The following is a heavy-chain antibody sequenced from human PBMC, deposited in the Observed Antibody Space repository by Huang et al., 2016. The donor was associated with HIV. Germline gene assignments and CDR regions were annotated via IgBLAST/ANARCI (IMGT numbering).Heavy chain of an antibody. D-gene: IGHD4-17*01. V-gene: IGHV3-30-3*01. Sequence: QVQLVESGGGVVQPGGSLRLACAASGFTFSNYPMHWVRQAPGKGLEWVAVSSYNDGSTTYFADSVKGRFTISRDNSKNTVYLQRSSLRADDTAVFYCARDVLRGLGYFDVWGRGTLVTVSS. CDR2: SSYNDGSTT. CDR1: GFTFSNYP. J-gene: IGHJ2*01. CDR3: ARDVLRGLGYFDV.